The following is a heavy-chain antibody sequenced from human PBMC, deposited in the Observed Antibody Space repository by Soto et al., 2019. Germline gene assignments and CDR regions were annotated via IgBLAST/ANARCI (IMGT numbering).Heavy chain of an antibody. CDR3: AEEAVGESYPTECSRSWYYGMDG. J-gene: IGHJ6*02. CDR2: ISYDGSNK. CDR1: GFTFSSYG. V-gene: IGHV3-30*18. Sequence: QVQLVESGGGVVQPGRSLRLSCAASGFTFSSYGMHWVRQAPGKGLEWVAVISYDGSNKYYADFVKGRFTISRDNSKNTLYLQIKSLRAEDTAVYYCAEEAVGESYPTECSRSWYYGMDGWCQGPTVTVSS. D-gene: IGHD6-13*01.